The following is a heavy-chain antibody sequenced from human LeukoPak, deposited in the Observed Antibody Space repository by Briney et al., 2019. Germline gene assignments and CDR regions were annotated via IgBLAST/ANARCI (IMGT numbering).Heavy chain of an antibody. CDR1: GFTFSSYS. J-gene: IGHJ4*02. Sequence: GGSLRLSCAASGFTFSSYSMNWVRQAPGKGLEWVAVISYDGSNKYYADSVKGRFTISRDNSKNTLYLQMNSLRAEDTAVYYCARESYDSSGYFYYFDYWGQGTLVTVSS. V-gene: IGHV3-30*03. D-gene: IGHD3-22*01. CDR3: ARESYDSSGYFYYFDY. CDR2: ISYDGSNK.